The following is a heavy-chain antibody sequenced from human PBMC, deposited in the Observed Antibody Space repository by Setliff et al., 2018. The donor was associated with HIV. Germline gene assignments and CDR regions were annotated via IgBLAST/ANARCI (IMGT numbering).Heavy chain of an antibody. J-gene: IGHJ4*02. V-gene: IGHV4-61*09. Sequence: SETLSLTCTVPGGSIRTGNYYWNWIRQPAGKGLEWIGHIHTTGSITYNPPLRSRVTISLDTSKNQVSLSLASVTAADTAVYYCARDGGGSGWSLGEFDFWGQGTLVTVSS. CDR2: IHTTGSI. D-gene: IGHD6-19*01. CDR1: GGSIRTGNYY. CDR3: ARDGGGSGWSLGEFDF.